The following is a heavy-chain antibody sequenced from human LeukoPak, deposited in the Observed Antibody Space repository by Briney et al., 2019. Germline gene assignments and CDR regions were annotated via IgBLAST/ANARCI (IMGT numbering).Heavy chain of an antibody. V-gene: IGHV3-30*18. D-gene: IGHD2-2*01. Sequence: GGSLRLSCAASGFTFSSYGMHWVRQAPGKGLEWVAVISYDGSNKYYADSVKGRFTISRDNSKNTLYLQMNSLRAEDTAVYYCAKWGYCSSTSCPTEDAFDIWGQGTMVTVSS. CDR3: AKWGYCSSTSCPTEDAFDI. J-gene: IGHJ3*02. CDR1: GFTFSSYG. CDR2: ISYDGSNK.